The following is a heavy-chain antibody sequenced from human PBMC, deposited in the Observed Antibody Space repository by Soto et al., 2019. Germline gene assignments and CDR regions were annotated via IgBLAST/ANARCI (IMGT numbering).Heavy chain of an antibody. J-gene: IGHJ6*02. CDR3: ARGCSSTSCHPWDYYGMDV. D-gene: IGHD2-2*01. CDR1: GYTFTGYY. CDR2: INPNSGGT. V-gene: IGHV1-2*04. Sequence: ASVKVSCKASGYTFTGYYMHWVRQAPGQGLERMGWINPNSGGTNYAQKFQGWVTMTRDTSISTAYMELSRLRSDDTAVYYCARGCSSTSCHPWDYYGMDVWGQGTTVTVS.